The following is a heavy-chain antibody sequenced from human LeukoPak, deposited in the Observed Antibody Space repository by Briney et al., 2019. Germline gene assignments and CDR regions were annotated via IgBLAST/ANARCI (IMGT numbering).Heavy chain of an antibody. CDR3: ARSKGFGEFFAAFDI. V-gene: IGHV3-30*04. CDR2: VSSEGSNK. Sequence: GGSLRLSCAASGFTFSSYAMSWVRQAPGKGPEWVAVVSSEGSNKYYGDSVKGRFIISRDNSMTTLYLQTNSLRAEDTAVYYCARSKGFGEFFAAFDIWGQGTLVTVSS. CDR1: GFTFSSYA. J-gene: IGHJ3*02. D-gene: IGHD3-10*01.